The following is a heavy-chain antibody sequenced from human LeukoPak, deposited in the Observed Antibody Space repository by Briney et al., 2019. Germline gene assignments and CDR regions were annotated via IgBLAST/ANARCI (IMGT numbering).Heavy chain of an antibody. V-gene: IGHV4-4*07. Sequence: SETLSLTCTVSGGSISSYYWSWIRQPAGKGLEWIGRIYTSGSTNYNPSLKSRVTMSVDTSKNQFSLKLSSVTAADTAVYYCARGTDYSSGWYRDYYYYYMDVWGKGTTVTVSS. J-gene: IGHJ6*03. D-gene: IGHD6-19*01. CDR3: ARGTDYSSGWYRDYYYYYMDV. CDR2: IYTSGST. CDR1: GGSISSYY.